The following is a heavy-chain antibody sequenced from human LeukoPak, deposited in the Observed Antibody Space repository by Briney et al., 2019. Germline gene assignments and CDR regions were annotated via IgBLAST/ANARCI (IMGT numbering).Heavy chain of an antibody. Sequence: SETLSLTCTVSGVSISNYFWTWIRQAPGKGLEWVGYIYYIGTTNYNPSLKSRATISVDMSKNQFSLKLTSVSAADTAVYYCAREGYGSGSSHFMDVWGTGTTVTVSS. CDR2: IYYIGTT. V-gene: IGHV4-59*01. CDR3: AREGYGSGSSHFMDV. J-gene: IGHJ6*03. CDR1: GVSISNYF. D-gene: IGHD3-10*01.